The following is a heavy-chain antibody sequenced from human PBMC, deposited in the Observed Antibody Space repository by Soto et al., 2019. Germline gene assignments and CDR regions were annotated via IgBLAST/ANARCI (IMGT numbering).Heavy chain of an antibody. CDR2: ISGFSGTA. V-gene: IGHV3-23*01. D-gene: IGHD6-19*01. CDR1: GFTFTDNA. CDR3: ARDLRSASGWYAPGY. Sequence: GGSLRLSCAASGFTFTDNAMMWVRQAPGKGLEWVSTISGFSGTAFYADSVKGRFTISKDNSKSTVYLQLNSLGAEDTAVYYCARDLRSASGWYAPGYWGQGTMVTVSS. J-gene: IGHJ4*02.